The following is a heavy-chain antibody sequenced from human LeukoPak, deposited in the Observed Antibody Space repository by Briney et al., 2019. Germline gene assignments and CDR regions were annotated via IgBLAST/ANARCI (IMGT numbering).Heavy chain of an antibody. CDR2: IYYSGST. D-gene: IGHD1-14*01. CDR1: GGSISHGGYY. V-gene: IGHV4-31*03. J-gene: IGHJ4*02. CDR3: ARDQPILYYFDY. Sequence: SETLSLPCTVSGGSISHGGYYWSWSRHHPRKRLEWIGYIYYSGSTYYNPSLKSRVTISVDTSKNQFSLKLSSVTAADTAVYYCARDQPILYYFDYWGQGTLVTVSS.